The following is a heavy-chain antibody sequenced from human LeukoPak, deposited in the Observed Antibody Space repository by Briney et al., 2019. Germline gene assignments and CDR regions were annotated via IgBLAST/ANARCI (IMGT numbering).Heavy chain of an antibody. CDR2: LYSGGTT. D-gene: IGHD1-1*01. CDR3: VRGTWFDP. CDR1: GFSVSNYY. Sequence: AGGSLRLSCAASGFSVSNYYMSWVRQAPGKGLEWVSVLYSGGTTHYADPVKGRFTISRDNSKNTLFLQMDSLRPEDTAVYYCVRGTWFDPWGQGTLVTVSS. J-gene: IGHJ5*02. V-gene: IGHV3-53*01.